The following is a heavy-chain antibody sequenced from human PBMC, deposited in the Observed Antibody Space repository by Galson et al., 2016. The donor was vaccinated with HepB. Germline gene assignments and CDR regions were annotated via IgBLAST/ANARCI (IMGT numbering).Heavy chain of an antibody. D-gene: IGHD2-21*02. V-gene: IGHV4-4*07. CDR1: GDSIRGFY. CDR2: IFTSGTT. CDR3: ARSLGDFRFDY. Sequence: SETLSLTCTVSGDSIRGFYWSWIRQPNGRGLEWIGRIFTSGTTNYTPSLKSRVTMSLDMPNNQFSLKLSSVTAADTAVYYCARSLGDFRFDYWGQGVLVTVSS. J-gene: IGHJ4*02.